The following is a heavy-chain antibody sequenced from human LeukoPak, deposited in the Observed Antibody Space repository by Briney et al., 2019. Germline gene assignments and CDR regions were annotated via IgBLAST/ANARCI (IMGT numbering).Heavy chain of an antibody. V-gene: IGHV3-21*01. CDR1: GFAFSSYS. CDR2: ISSSSSYI. J-gene: IGHJ4*02. Sequence: GGLRLSCAASGFAFSSYSMNWVRQAPGKGLEWVSSISSSSSYIYYADSVEGRFTISRDNAKNSLYLQMNSLRAEDTAVYYCARASSWPTFDYWGQGTLVTVSS. D-gene: IGHD6-13*01. CDR3: ARASSWPTFDY.